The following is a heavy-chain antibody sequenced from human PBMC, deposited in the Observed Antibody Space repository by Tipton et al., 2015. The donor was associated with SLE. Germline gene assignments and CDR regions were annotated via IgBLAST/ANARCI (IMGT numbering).Heavy chain of an antibody. CDR2: IYTSGST. CDR3: ASDIGIAAQRGWFDP. Sequence: TLSLTCTVSGGSISSHYLSWIRQPAGKGLEWIGRIYTSGSTNYNPSLKSRVTLSVDTSKNQFSLKLSSVTAADTAVYYCASDIGIAAQRGWFDPWGQGTLVTVSS. J-gene: IGHJ5*02. D-gene: IGHD6-13*01. CDR1: GGSISSHY. V-gene: IGHV4-4*07.